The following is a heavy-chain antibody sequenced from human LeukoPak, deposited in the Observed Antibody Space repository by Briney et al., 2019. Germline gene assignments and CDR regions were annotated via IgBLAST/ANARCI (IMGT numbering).Heavy chain of an antibody. CDR2: ISGSDDST. Sequence: PGGSLRLSCAASGFTFSSYVMSWVRQAPGKGLEWVSAISGSDDSTYYADSVKGRFTISRDNSKNTLYLEMNSLRAEDTALYYCAKDMDGSLNSLFDYWGQGTLVTVSS. D-gene: IGHD1-26*01. CDR3: AKDMDGSLNSLFDY. CDR1: GFTFSSYV. V-gene: IGHV3-23*01. J-gene: IGHJ4*02.